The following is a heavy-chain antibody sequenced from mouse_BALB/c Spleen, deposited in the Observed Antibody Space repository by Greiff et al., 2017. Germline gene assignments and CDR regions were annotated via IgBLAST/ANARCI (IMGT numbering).Heavy chain of an antibody. J-gene: IGHJ3*01. Sequence: EVKLQESGGGLVKPGGSLKLSCAASGFTFSDYYMYWVRQTPEKRLEWVATISDGGSYTYYPDSVKGRFTISRDNAKNNLYLQMSSLKSEDTAMYYCAREGGYDYDDGFAYWGQGTLVTVSA. V-gene: IGHV5-4*02. CDR1: GFTFSDYY. CDR2: ISDGGSYT. CDR3: AREGGYDYDDGFAY. D-gene: IGHD2-4*01.